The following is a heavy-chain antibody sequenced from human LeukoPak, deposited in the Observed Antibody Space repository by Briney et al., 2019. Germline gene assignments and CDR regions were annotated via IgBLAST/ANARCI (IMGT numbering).Heavy chain of an antibody. V-gene: IGHV1-2*02. J-gene: IGHJ4*02. CDR1: GYTFIVYY. CDR2: INPNSGVT. Sequence: ASVKVSCKASGYTFIVYYMYWVRQAPGQGLEWMGWINPNSGVTNYAQKFQGRVTMTRDTSITTAYMEVTRLRSDDTAVFYCARVKGDGRVYWGQGTLVTVSS. D-gene: IGHD3-10*01. CDR3: ARVKGDGRVY.